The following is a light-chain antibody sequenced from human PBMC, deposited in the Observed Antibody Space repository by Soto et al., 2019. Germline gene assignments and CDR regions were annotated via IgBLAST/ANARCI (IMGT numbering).Light chain of an antibody. CDR1: QSVGSTF. J-gene: IGKJ1*01. CDR2: GVS. Sequence: EIVLTQSPGTLSVSPGERATLSCRASQSVGSTFLAWYQQKPGQAPRLLIYGVSTRATGIPDRFSGSWSGTDFTLSISRLEPEDFAVYYCGQFVSSPPRTFGQGTTGDIK. V-gene: IGKV3-20*01. CDR3: GQFVSSPPRT.